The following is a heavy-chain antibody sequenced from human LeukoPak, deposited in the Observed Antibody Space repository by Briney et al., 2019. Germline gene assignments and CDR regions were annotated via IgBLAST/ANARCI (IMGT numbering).Heavy chain of an antibody. J-gene: IGHJ3*02. CDR1: GFTFSSYS. CDR2: ISSSSSSYI. CDR3: TRALPLRTDAFDI. V-gene: IGHV3-21*01. Sequence: GGSLRLSCAASGFTFSSYSMNWVRQAPGKGLEWVSSISSSSSSYIYYADSVKGRFTISRDNAKNSLYLQMNNLRAEDTAVYYCTRALPLRTDAFDIWGQGTMVTVSS.